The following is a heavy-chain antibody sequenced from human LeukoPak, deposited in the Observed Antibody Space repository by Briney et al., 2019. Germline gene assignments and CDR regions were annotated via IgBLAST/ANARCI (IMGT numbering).Heavy chain of an antibody. J-gene: IGHJ5*02. D-gene: IGHD2-15*01. V-gene: IGHV1-46*01. CDR1: GYTFTSYY. CDR2: INPSGGST. Sequence: ASVKVSCKASGYTFTSYYMHWVRQAPGQGLEWMGIINPSGGSTSYAQKFQGRVTMTRDMSTSTVYMELSSLRSEDTAVYYCARGEGYCSGGSCFNHWFDPWGKGTLVTVSS. CDR3: ARGEGYCSGGSCFNHWFDP.